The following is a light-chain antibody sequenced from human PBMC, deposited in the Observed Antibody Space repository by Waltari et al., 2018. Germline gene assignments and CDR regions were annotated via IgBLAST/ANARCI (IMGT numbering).Light chain of an antibody. V-gene: IGKV3-20*01. J-gene: IGKJ4*01. CDR1: QSVSGSY. CDR3: QQHATSPT. CDR2: GAS. Sequence: VLTPSPGILSLSPGERATLSCRASQSVSGSYLAWYQQKPGQPPRLLIYGASIRATGIPDRFSGSGSGTDFYLSISRLEPEDFAVYYCQQHATSPTFGGGTRVAIK.